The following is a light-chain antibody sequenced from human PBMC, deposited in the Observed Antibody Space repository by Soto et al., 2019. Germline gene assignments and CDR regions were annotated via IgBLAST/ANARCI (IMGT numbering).Light chain of an antibody. Sequence: QSALTQPASVSGSPGQSITISCTGTSDDVGGYNYVSWYQQHSGKAPKLIIYEVTNRPSGVSNRFSGSKSGNTASLTISGLQADDEADYHCSSYTSHYTRVSGTGTKVTVL. J-gene: IGLJ1*01. CDR3: SSYTSHYTRV. CDR1: SDDVGGYNY. V-gene: IGLV2-14*03. CDR2: EVT.